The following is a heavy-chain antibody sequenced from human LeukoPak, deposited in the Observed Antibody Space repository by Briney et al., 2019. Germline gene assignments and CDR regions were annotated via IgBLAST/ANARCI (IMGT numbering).Heavy chain of an antibody. Sequence: SETLSLTCAVYGGSFSGYYWSWIRQPPGKGLEWIGEINHSGSTNYNPSLKSRVTISVDTSKNQFSLKLSSVTAADTAVYYCARGHSGYDDHFDYWGQGTLVTVSS. V-gene: IGHV4-34*01. D-gene: IGHD5-12*01. CDR3: ARGHSGYDDHFDY. CDR1: GGSFSGYY. J-gene: IGHJ4*02. CDR2: INHSGST.